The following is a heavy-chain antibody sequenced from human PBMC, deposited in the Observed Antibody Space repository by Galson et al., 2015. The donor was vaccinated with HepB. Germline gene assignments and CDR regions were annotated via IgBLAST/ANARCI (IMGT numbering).Heavy chain of an antibody. Sequence: QSGAEVKKPGESLNISCKGSGYSFTSYWIGWVRQMPGKGLEWMGIIYPSDSDARYSPSFQGQVTISADKSITTVYLQWSSLKASDTAMYYCARWPYYMVRGVQYYFDYWGQGTLVTVSS. CDR3: ARWPYYMVRGVQYYFDY. CDR1: GYSFTSYW. V-gene: IGHV5-51*01. CDR2: IYPSDSDA. D-gene: IGHD3-10*01. J-gene: IGHJ4*02.